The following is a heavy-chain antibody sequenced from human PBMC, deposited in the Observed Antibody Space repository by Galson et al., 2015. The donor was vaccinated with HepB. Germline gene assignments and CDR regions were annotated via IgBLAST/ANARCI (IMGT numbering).Heavy chain of an antibody. J-gene: IGHJ4*02. Sequence: SLRLSCAASGFTFSGYNMHWVRQSPVKGLEWLAIISPDGSTAFYADSVKGRFTISRDNSETTLFLQVNSLRPEDTAVYYCARDLKWNFDYWGQGTQVTVSS. CDR2: ISPDGSTA. CDR3: ARDLKWNFDY. CDR1: GFTFSGYN. V-gene: IGHV3-30-3*01. D-gene: IGHD1-1*01.